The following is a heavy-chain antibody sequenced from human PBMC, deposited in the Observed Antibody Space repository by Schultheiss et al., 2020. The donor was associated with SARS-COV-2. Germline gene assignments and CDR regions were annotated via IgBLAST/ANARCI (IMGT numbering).Heavy chain of an antibody. CDR3: ARATRVETLFSVRGGSFDF. CDR1: GSSITGFF. V-gene: IGHV4-59*01. J-gene: IGHJ4*02. CDR2: IYFTGIT. Sequence: SETLSLTCSVSGSSITGFFWTWIRQPPGKGLDPIGNIYFTGITKYNPSLKSRVTISIDTSKNQFSLKLASVTAADTAVYFCARATRVETLFSVRGGSFDFWGREPWSPSPQ. D-gene: IGHD3-10*01.